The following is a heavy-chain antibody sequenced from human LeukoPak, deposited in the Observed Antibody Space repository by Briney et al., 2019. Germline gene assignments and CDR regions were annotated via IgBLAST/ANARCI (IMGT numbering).Heavy chain of an antibody. J-gene: IGHJ4*02. V-gene: IGHV1-2*06. CDR3: ARVGWVTIAAAGSYFDY. D-gene: IGHD6-13*01. CDR1: GYTFTDYY. CDR2: INPNSGGS. Sequence: GASVKVSCKASGYTFTDYYVHWVRQAPGQGLEWMGRINPNSGGSNYAQEFQGRVTMTRDTSISTAYMELNRLRSDDTAVYYCARVGWVTIAAAGSYFDYWGQGTLVTVSS.